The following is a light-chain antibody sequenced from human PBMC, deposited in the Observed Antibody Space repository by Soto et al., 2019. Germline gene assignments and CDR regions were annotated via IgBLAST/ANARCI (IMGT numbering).Light chain of an antibody. CDR3: QQYYSCPPLS. J-gene: IGKJ4*01. Sequence: EIVLTQSPGTLSLSPGERATLSCRTSQTVSSSFLGWYQQKPCQAPRLLIYGATSRATGIPDRFSGRGSVTDFTLTISGLVPEDVVVSYCQQYYSCPPLSFGGGTKVEIK. CDR2: GAT. V-gene: IGKV3-20*01. CDR1: QTVSSSF.